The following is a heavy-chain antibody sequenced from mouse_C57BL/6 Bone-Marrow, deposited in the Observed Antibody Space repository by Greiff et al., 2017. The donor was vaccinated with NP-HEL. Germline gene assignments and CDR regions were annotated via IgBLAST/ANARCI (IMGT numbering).Heavy chain of an antibody. CDR1: GYTFTSYW. D-gene: IGHD2-4*01. Sequence: VQLQQPGAELVRPGSSVKLSCKASGYTFTSYWMHWVKQRPIQGLEWIGNIDPSDSETHYNQKFKDKATLTVDKSSSTAYMQLSSLTSEDSAVYDCAIYYDYPWYFDVWGTGTTVTVSS. CDR3: AIYYDYPWYFDV. CDR2: IDPSDSET. V-gene: IGHV1-52*01. J-gene: IGHJ1*03.